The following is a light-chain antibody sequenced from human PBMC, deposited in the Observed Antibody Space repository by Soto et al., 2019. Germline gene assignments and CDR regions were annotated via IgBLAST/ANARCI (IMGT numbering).Light chain of an antibody. CDR1: QGISSY. Sequence: DIQLTQSPSFLSASVGDRVTITCRASQGISSYLAWYPQKPWKAPKLLIYASSILQSGVPSRFSGRGSGTEFPATHRRPHPEDFTTSYCQQPNSYPTTFGQGTRLEIK. CDR3: QQPNSYPTT. J-gene: IGKJ5*01. CDR2: ASS. V-gene: IGKV1-9*01.